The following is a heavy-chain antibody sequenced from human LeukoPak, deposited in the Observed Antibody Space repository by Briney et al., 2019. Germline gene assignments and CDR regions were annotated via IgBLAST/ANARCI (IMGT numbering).Heavy chain of an antibody. CDR2: ISSDGNNK. Sequence: GGSLRLSCEASGFTFSSYGTSCVRQAPGKGLEWVAVISSDGNNKFYADSVKGRFTISRDNSKNTLYLQVDSLRAEDTAVYYCARVVVSSSSDYFDYWGQGTLVTVSS. V-gene: IGHV3-30*03. CDR3: ARVVVSSSSDYFDY. D-gene: IGHD6-6*01. J-gene: IGHJ4*02. CDR1: GFTFSSYG.